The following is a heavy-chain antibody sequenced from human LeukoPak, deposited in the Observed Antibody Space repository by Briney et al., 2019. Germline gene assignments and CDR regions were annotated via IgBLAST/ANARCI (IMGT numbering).Heavy chain of an antibody. J-gene: IGHJ4*02. CDR2: ISDSSHAI. D-gene: IGHD1-26*01. V-gene: IGHV3-48*02. CDR1: GFTFSSYS. Sequence: GGSLRLSCAASGFTFSSYSMIWVRQAPGKGLEWVSYISDSSHAIYHADSVKGRFTISRDNAKDSLYLQMNSLRDEDTAVYYCARVVGGDYYFDYWGQGTLVTVSS. CDR3: ARVVGGDYYFDY.